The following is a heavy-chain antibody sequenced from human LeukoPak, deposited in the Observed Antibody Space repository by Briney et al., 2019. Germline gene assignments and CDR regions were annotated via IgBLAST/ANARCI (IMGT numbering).Heavy chain of an antibody. D-gene: IGHD3-16*01. CDR1: EFVFSDYY. V-gene: IGHV3-7*03. J-gene: IGHJ4*02. CDR3: AKVLRQWTHALVFHH. Sequence: GGSLRLSCAASEFVFSDYYMSWIRQAPGKGLEWVANIKQDGSEKYYVDSVKGRFTISRDNAKNSLYLQVNSLRAEDTAVYYCAKVLRQWTHALVFHHWGQGTLVTVSS. CDR2: IKQDGSEK.